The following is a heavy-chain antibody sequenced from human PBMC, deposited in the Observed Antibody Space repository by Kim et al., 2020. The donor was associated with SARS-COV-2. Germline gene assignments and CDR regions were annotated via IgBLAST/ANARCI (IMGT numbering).Heavy chain of an antibody. CDR2: ISGRTSTH. J-gene: IGHJ4*02. CDR3: GGSCPQNHCPRHGYFDC. D-gene: IGHD2-21*02. Sequence: GGSLRLSCVTSGFTFSDYSMRWVRQAPGKGLEWVASISGRTSTHSYSESAKGRFTISKDRAKSAVFLQMDDLRGEDTAVYFCGGSCPQNHCPRHGYFDCWGQGILATVSS. CDR1: GFTFSDYS. V-gene: IGHV3-11*01.